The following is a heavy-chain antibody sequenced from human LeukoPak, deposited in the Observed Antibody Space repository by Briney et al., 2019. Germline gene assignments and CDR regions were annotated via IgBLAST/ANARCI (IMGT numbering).Heavy chain of an antibody. J-gene: IGHJ4*02. CDR1: GFTVSSNY. CDR3: AKDLVVVAATSDY. Sequence: GGYLRLSCAASGFTVSSNYMSWVRQAPGKGLEWVSVIYSCDSTYHADSVKGRFTISRDNSKNTLYLQMNSLRAEDTAVYYCAKDLVVVAATSDYWGQGTLVTVSS. D-gene: IGHD2-15*01. V-gene: IGHV3-53*01. CDR2: IYSCDST.